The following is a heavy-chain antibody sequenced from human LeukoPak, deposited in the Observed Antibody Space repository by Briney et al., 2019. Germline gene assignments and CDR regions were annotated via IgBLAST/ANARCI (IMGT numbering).Heavy chain of an antibody. D-gene: IGHD5-18*01. CDR1: GFTFSSYS. Sequence: GGSLRLSCAASGFTFSSYSMNWVRQAPGKGLEWVSYISSSSSTIYYADSVKGRFTISRDNAKNSLYLQMNSLRAEDTAVYYCACYTDMEAIDYWGQGTLVTVSS. V-gene: IGHV3-48*01. CDR3: ACYTDMEAIDY. J-gene: IGHJ4*02. CDR2: ISSSSSTI.